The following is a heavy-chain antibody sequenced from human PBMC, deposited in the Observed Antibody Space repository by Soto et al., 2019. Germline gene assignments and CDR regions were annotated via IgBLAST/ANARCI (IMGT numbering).Heavy chain of an antibody. Sequence: QVQLGQSGAEEKKPGASVKVSCKASVYTFTGYAMHWVRQAPGQRLEWMGWINAGNGNTKYSQKFQGRVTITRDTSASTAYMELSSLRSEDTAVYYCARSIVVVTALDYWGQGTLVTVSS. CDR2: INAGNGNT. D-gene: IGHD2-21*02. V-gene: IGHV1-3*05. CDR1: VYTFTGYA. J-gene: IGHJ4*02. CDR3: ARSIVVVTALDY.